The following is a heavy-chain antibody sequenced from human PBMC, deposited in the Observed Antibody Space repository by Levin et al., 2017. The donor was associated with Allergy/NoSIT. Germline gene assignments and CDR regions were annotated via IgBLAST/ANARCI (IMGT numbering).Heavy chain of an antibody. CDR1: GFTFSSYS. J-gene: IGHJ6*02. V-gene: IGHV3-48*02. CDR2: ISSSSSTI. CDR3: ARSDVLLWFGESPNGMDV. D-gene: IGHD3-10*01. Sequence: LSLTCAASGFTFSSYSMNWVRQAPGKGLEWVSYISSSSSTIYYADSVKGRFTISRDNAKNSLYLQMNSLRDEDTAVYYCARSDVLLWFGESPNGMDVWGQGTTVTVSS.